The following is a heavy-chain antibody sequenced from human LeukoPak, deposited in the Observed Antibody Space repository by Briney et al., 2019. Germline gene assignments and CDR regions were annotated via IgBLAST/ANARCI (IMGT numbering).Heavy chain of an antibody. J-gene: IGHJ4*02. D-gene: IGHD3-3*01. CDR1: GFTFSSYA. CDR2: ISGSGVAT. V-gene: IGHV3-23*01. CDR3: AKGNYDFWSGYPGLSYFDY. Sequence: QPGGSLRPSCAASGFTFSSYAMSWVRQAPGKGLEWVSAISGSGVATYYADSVKGRFTISRDNSKNTLYLQMNSLRAGDTAVYYCAKGNYDFWSGYPGLSYFDYWGQGTLVTVSS.